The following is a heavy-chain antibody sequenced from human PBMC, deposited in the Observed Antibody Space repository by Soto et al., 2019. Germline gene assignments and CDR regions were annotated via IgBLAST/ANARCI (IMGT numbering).Heavy chain of an antibody. CDR2: IYYSGST. J-gene: IGHJ5*02. CDR1: GGSISSSSYY. Sequence: QLQLQESGPGLVKPSETLSLTCTVSGGSISSSSYYWGWIRQPPGKGLEWIGSIYYSGSTSYNPSLKSRVTISVDTSKNQYSLKLSSVTAADMAVYYCARQEWDYGLGSYSRLFDPWGQGTLVTVSS. V-gene: IGHV4-39*01. CDR3: ARQEWDYGLGSYSRLFDP. D-gene: IGHD3-10*01.